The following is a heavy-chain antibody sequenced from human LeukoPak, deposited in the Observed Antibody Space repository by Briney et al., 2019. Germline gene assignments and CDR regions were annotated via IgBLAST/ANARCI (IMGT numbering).Heavy chain of an antibody. CDR3: ARHVTYYYDSSGYLDTYYYMDV. J-gene: IGHJ6*03. CDR1: GGSISSYY. V-gene: IGHV4-4*09. D-gene: IGHD3-22*01. Sequence: SETLSLTCTVSGGSISSYYWSWIRQPPGKGLEWIGYIYTSGSTNYNPSLKSRVTISVDTSKNQFSLKLSSVTAADTAVYYCARHVTYYYDSSGYLDTYYYMDVWGKGTTVTVSS. CDR2: IYTSGST.